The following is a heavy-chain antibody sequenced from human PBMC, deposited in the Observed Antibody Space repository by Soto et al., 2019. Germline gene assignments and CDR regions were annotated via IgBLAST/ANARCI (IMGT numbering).Heavy chain of an antibody. CDR2: ISGSGGST. Sequence: EVQLLESGGGLVQPGGSLRLSCAASGFTFSSYAMSWVRQAPGKGLEWVSAISGSGGSTYYADSVKGRFTISRDNSKNTLYLRMNSLRAEDTAVYYCAKDIGCSSTSCYHDYWGQGTLVTVSS. CDR1: GFTFSSYA. J-gene: IGHJ4*02. CDR3: AKDIGCSSTSCYHDY. V-gene: IGHV3-23*01. D-gene: IGHD2-2*01.